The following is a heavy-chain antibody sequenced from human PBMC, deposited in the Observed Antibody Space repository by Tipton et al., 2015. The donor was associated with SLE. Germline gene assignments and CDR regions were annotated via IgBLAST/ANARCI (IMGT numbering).Heavy chain of an antibody. J-gene: IGHJ4*02. Sequence: SLRLSCAASGFTFSNYAMHWVRQAPGKGLEWVAVISYDGSNKYYADSVKGRFTISRDNSKNTLYLRMNSLRAEDTAVYYCARRQTDPLGFDYWGQGTLVSVSS. CDR2: ISYDGSNK. D-gene: IGHD7-27*01. CDR3: ARRQTDPLGFDY. CDR1: GFTFSNYA. V-gene: IGHV3-30*04.